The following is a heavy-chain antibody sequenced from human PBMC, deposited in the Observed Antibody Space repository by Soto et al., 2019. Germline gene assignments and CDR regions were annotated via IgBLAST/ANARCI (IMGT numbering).Heavy chain of an antibody. Sequence: SQTLSLTCVISGDSVSSNSAAWIWVRQSPSRGLEWLGRTYYRSKWYNDYAVSVKSRITINPDTSKNQFSLHLDSVIPEATALYYSAGVPSFRGMDVWGQGTPVTVSS. CDR1: GDSVSSNSAA. J-gene: IGHJ6*02. CDR3: AGVPSFRGMDV. CDR2: TYYRSKWYN. D-gene: IGHD3-16*01. V-gene: IGHV6-1*01.